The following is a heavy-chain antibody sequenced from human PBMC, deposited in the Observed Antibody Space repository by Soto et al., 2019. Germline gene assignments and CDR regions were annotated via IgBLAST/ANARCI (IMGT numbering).Heavy chain of an antibody. V-gene: IGHV1-18*01. J-gene: IGHJ6*02. D-gene: IGHD3-16*01. CDR1: GYTFIRYG. CDR3: ARGGYYDNSWGKLSHYGLDV. Sequence: QVQLAQSTGEVKKPGASVRVSCKATGYTFIRYGIAWVRQAPGQGCEWRGWISPYNDHTVYAQKFQGRVTMTADTSTRTVYMNLRGLKSDDTAVYYCARGGYYDNSWGKLSHYGLDVWGQGTSVSVSS. CDR2: ISPYNDHT.